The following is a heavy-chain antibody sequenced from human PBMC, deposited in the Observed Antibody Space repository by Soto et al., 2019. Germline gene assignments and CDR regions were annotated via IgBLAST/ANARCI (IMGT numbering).Heavy chain of an antibody. CDR3: ARDLDIVATISYYYYMDV. V-gene: IGHV1-3*01. J-gene: IGHJ6*03. Sequence: GAPAKVSCKASGYSFNSYSIHWVRQAPGQKLEWMGLINAGNGNTKYSQKSQGRVTITRDTSASTAYMELSSLRSEDTAVYYFARDLDIVATISYYYYMDVWGKGTTVTVSS. CDR1: GYSFNSYS. CDR2: INAGNGNT. D-gene: IGHD5-12*01.